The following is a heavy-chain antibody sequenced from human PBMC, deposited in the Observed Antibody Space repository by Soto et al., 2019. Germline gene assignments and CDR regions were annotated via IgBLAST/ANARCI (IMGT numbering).Heavy chain of an antibody. J-gene: IGHJ4*02. CDR3: AKDQANYDFWSGYYEV. CDR1: GFTFDDYT. D-gene: IGHD3-3*01. CDR2: ISWDGGST. V-gene: IGHV3-43*01. Sequence: EVQLVESGGVVVQPGGSLRLSCAASGFTFDDYTMHWVRQAPGKGLEWVSFISWDGGSTYYADSVKGRFTISRDNSKNSLYLQMNSLRTEDTALYYCAKDQANYDFWSGYYEVWGQGTLVTVSS.